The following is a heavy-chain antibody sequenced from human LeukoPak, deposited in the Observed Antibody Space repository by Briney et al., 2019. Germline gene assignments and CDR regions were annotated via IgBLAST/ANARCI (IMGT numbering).Heavy chain of an antibody. V-gene: IGHV3-30*04. J-gene: IGHJ4*02. Sequence: GGSLRLSCAASGFTFSSYVMHWVRQAPGKGLEWVAIISYDGSNEYYADSVKGRFTISRDNSKNTLYLQMNSLKTEDTAVYYCTTEVYWGQGTLVTVSS. CDR2: ISYDGSNE. CDR3: TTEVY. CDR1: GFTFSSYV.